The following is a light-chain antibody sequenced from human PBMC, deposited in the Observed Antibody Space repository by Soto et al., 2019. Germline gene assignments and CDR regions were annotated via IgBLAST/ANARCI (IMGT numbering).Light chain of an antibody. CDR3: QKYNSAPWT. J-gene: IGKJ1*01. Sequence: DVQMTQSPSSLSASVGDRVTITCRASQGISNYLAWYQQQPGKVPKLLIYVASTLQSGVPSRFSGSGSGTDFTLTSSSLQPEDVATYYCQKYNSAPWTFGQGTKVEIK. CDR1: QGISNY. V-gene: IGKV1-27*01. CDR2: VAS.